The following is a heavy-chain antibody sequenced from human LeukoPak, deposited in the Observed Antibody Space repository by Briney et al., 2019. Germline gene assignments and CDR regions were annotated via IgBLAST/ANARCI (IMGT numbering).Heavy chain of an antibody. J-gene: IGHJ4*02. V-gene: IGHV4-34*01. Sequence: SETLSLTCAVYGGSFSAYYWSWIRQPPGKGLEWIGEINHSGSTNYNPSLKSRVTISVDTSKNQFSLNLSSVTAADTAVYYCATPLDYYDSSGYTHWGQGTLVTVSS. CDR3: ATPLDYYDSSGYTH. D-gene: IGHD3-22*01. CDR2: INHSGST. CDR1: GGSFSAYY.